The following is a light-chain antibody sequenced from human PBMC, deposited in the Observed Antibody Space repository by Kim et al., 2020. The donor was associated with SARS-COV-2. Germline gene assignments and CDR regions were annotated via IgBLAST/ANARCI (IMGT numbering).Light chain of an antibody. CDR3: QAWDSSTAV. CDR2: QDS. Sequence: VSPGQTAIITCSGDKLGDKYACWYQQKPGQSPVLVIYQDSKRPSGIPERFSGSNSGNTATLTISGTQAMDEADYYCQAWDSSTAVFGGGTQLTVL. J-gene: IGLJ3*02. V-gene: IGLV3-1*01. CDR1: KLGDKY.